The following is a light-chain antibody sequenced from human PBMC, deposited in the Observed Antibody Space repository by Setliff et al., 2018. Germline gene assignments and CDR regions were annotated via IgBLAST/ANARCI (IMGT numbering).Light chain of an antibody. J-gene: IGLJ1*01. CDR3: CSYAGRYTFLYD. CDR1: SSDVGGYNY. Sequence: QSALTQPRSVSGSPGQSVTISCTGTSSDVGGYNYVSWYQQHPGKAPKLMIYDVSKRPSGVPDRFSGSKSGNTASLTISGLQAEDEADYYCCSYAGRYTFLYDFGTGTKVTVL. V-gene: IGLV2-11*01. CDR2: DVS.